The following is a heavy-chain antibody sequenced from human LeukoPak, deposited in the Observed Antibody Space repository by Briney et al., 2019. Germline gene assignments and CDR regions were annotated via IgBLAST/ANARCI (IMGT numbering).Heavy chain of an antibody. CDR3: ARLDTAMVYYDY. J-gene: IGHJ4*02. Sequence: PGRSLRLSCAASGFTFSSYSMNWVRQAPGKGLEWVSSISSSSSYIYYADSVKGRFTISRDNAKNSLYLQMNSLRAEDTAVYYCARLDTAMVYYDYWGQGTLVTVSS. CDR2: ISSSSSYI. V-gene: IGHV3-21*01. CDR1: GFTFSSYS. D-gene: IGHD5-18*01.